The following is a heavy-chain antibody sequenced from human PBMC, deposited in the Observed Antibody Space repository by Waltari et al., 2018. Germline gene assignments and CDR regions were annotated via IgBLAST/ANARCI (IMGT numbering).Heavy chain of an antibody. J-gene: IGHJ4*02. CDR2: INHSGST. D-gene: IGHD6-6*01. CDR1: GGSFSGYY. Sequence: QVQLQQWGAGLLKPSETLSLTCAVYGGSFSGYYWSWIRQPPGKGLEWIEEINHSGSTNYKPALKSRVTISADTSKNQFSRKLSSVTAADTAVYYCARGQGSSSPSYWGQGTLVTVSS. CDR3: ARGQGSSSPSY. V-gene: IGHV4-34*01.